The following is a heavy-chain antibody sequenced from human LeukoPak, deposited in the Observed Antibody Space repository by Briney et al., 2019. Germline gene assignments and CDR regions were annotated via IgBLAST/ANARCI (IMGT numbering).Heavy chain of an antibody. V-gene: IGHV4-59*11. CDR2: IYYSGST. D-gene: IGHD6-6*01. CDR1: GGSISSHY. CDR3: ARDETRSSGVYHYYMDV. Sequence: SETLSLTCIVSGGSISSHYWSWIRQPPGKGLEWIGFIYYSGSTNYNPSFQSRVTISVDTSKSQFSLKLRSVTAADTAVYYCARDETRSSGVYHYYMDVWGKGTTVTVSS. J-gene: IGHJ6*03.